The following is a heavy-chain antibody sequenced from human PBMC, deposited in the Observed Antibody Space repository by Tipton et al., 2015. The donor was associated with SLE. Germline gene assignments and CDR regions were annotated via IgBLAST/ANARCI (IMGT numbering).Heavy chain of an antibody. D-gene: IGHD3-16*01. V-gene: IGHV4-31*03. J-gene: IGHJ4*02. CDR2: ISYFGGT. CDR1: GGSISSGGYY. Sequence: TLSLTCTVSGGSISSGGYYWSWIRQLPGKGLEWIGYISYFGGTYYNPSLRGRVTISVDTSETQFSLKLTSVTAADTAVYYCAVQSGGIARADHWGQGTPVTVSS. CDR3: AVQSGGIARADH.